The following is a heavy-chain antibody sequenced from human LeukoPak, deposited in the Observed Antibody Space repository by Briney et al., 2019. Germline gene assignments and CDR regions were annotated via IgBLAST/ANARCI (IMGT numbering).Heavy chain of an antibody. CDR2: ISSNGGST. CDR3: ASSIAAADPLDYYYGMDV. CDR1: GFTFSSYA. D-gene: IGHD6-13*01. V-gene: IGHV3-64*01. Sequence: GGSLRLSCAASGFTFSSYAMHWVRQAPGKGLEYVSAISSNGGSTYYANSVKGRFTISRDDSKNTLYLQMGSLRAEDMAVYYCASSIAAADPLDYYYGMDVWGQGTTVTVSS. J-gene: IGHJ6*02.